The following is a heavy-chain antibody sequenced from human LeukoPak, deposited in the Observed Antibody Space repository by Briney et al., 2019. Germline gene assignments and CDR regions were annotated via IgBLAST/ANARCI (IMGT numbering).Heavy chain of an antibody. D-gene: IGHD5-12*01. CDR1: GFTFSSYA. CDR2: ISYDGSNK. CDR3: AKDGWDIVASRDTSDY. Sequence: GGSLRLSCAASGFTFSSYAMHWVRQAPGKGLEWVAVISYDGSNKYYADSVKGRFTISRDNSKNTLYLQMNSLRAEDTAVFYCAKDGWDIVASRDTSDYWGQGTLVTVSS. J-gene: IGHJ4*02. V-gene: IGHV3-30-3*01.